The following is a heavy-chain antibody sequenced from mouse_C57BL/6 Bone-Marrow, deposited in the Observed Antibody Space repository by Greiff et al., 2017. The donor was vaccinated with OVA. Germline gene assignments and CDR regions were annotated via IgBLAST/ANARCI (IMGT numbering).Heavy chain of an antibody. D-gene: IGHD1-1*01. Sequence: VQLKESGPGLVAPSQSLSITCTVSGFSLTSYAISWVRQPPGKGLEWLGVIWTGGGTNYNSALKSRLSISKDNSKSQVVLKMNSLQTDDTARYYCARSKLLRYSFYFDYWGQGTTLTVSS. J-gene: IGHJ2*01. CDR2: IWTGGGT. CDR3: ARSKLLRYSFYFDY. CDR1: GFSLTSYA. V-gene: IGHV2-9-1*01.